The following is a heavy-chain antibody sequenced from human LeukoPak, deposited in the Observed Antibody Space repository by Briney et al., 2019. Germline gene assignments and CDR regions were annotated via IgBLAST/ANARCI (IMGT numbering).Heavy chain of an antibody. CDR1: GYTFTGYY. CDR3: ARVVVIADPFDY. J-gene: IGHJ4*02. V-gene: IGHV1-2*02. D-gene: IGHD2-21*01. Sequence: ASVKVSCKXSGYTFTGYYMHWVRQAPGQGLEWMGWINPNSGGTNYAQKFQGRVTMTRDTSISTAYMELSRLRSDDTAVYYCARVVVIADPFDYWGQGTLVTVSS. CDR2: INPNSGGT.